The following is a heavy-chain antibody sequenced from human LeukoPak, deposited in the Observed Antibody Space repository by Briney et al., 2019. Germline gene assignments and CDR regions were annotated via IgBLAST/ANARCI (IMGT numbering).Heavy chain of an antibody. V-gene: IGHV3-23*01. D-gene: IGHD2/OR15-2a*01. Sequence: QSGGSLRLSCAASEFTFSSYAMQWVRQAPGKGLEWVSGISASGGSTYYADSVKGRFTISRDNSKNTLYLQMNSLRAEDTAIYYCAKYVSAKGPPYGLDVWGQGTTATVSS. CDR2: ISASGGST. CDR1: EFTFSSYA. CDR3: AKYVSAKGPPYGLDV. J-gene: IGHJ6*02.